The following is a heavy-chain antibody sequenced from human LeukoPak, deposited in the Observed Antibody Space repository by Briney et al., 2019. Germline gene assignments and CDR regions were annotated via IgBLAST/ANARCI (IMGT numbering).Heavy chain of an antibody. J-gene: IGHJ5*02. Sequence: SETLSLTCAVYGGSFSGYYWSWIRQPPGKGLKWIGYIYYSGSTNYNPSLKSRVTISVDPSKNQFSLKLSSVTAADTAVYYCTRVEGNWFDPWGQGTPVTVSS. CDR2: IYYSGST. CDR1: GGSFSGYY. CDR3: TRVEGNWFDP. V-gene: IGHV4-59*01. D-gene: IGHD1-1*01.